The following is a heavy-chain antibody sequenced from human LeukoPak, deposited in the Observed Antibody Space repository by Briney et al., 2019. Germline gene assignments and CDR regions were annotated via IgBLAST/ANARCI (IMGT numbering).Heavy chain of an antibody. CDR2: IYYSGST. CDR1: GGSISSYY. Sequence: PSETLSLTCTVSGGSISSYYWSWIRQPPGKGLEWIGYIYYSGSTNYNPSLKNRVTISVDTSKNQFSLKLSSVTAADTAVYYCARDFWSGYYGYFDYWGQGTLVTVSS. D-gene: IGHD3-3*01. J-gene: IGHJ4*02. CDR3: ARDFWSGYYGYFDY. V-gene: IGHV4-59*01.